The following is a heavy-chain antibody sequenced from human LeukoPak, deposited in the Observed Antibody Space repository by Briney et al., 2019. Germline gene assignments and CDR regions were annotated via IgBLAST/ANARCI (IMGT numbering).Heavy chain of an antibody. Sequence: GESLKISCKGSGYSFTSYWIGWVRQMPGKGLEWMGIIYPGDSDTRYSPSFQGQVTISADKSISTAYLQWSSLKASDTAMYYCARTYMVRGVISWSWFDPWGQGTLVTVSS. CDR3: ARTYMVRGVISWSWFDP. V-gene: IGHV5-51*01. CDR2: IYPGDSDT. D-gene: IGHD3-10*01. CDR1: GYSFTSYW. J-gene: IGHJ5*02.